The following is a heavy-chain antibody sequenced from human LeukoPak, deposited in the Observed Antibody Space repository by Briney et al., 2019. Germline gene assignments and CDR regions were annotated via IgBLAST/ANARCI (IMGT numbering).Heavy chain of an antibody. CDR3: ARAIRTDYYYYGMDV. CDR1: GYTFTGYY. J-gene: IGHJ6*02. CDR2: INPNSGGT. Sequence: ASVKVSCKASGYTFTGYYMHWVRQAPGQGLEWMGWINPNSGGTNYAQKFQGWVTMTRDTSISTAYTDLSRLRSDDTAVYYCARAIRTDYYYYGMDVWGQGTTVTVSS. D-gene: IGHD3-3*02. V-gene: IGHV1-2*04.